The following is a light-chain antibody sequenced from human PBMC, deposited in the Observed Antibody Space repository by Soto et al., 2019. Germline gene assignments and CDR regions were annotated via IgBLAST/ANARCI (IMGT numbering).Light chain of an antibody. CDR1: QTVTRK. Sequence: VMTQSPATLSVSPGERATLSCRASQTVTRKLAWYQQKPGQAPRLLIYDASNRATGIPARFSGSGSGTDFTLTISSLEPEDFAVYYCQQRSNWPPTFGQGTKVDIK. V-gene: IGKV3-11*01. J-gene: IGKJ1*01. CDR3: QQRSNWPPT. CDR2: DAS.